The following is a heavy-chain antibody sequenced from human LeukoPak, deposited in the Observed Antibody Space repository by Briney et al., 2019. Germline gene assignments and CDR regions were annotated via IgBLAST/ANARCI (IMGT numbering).Heavy chain of an antibody. D-gene: IGHD3-22*01. V-gene: IGHV4-59*08. J-gene: IGHJ4*02. Sequence: SETLSLTCTVSGVSITSYYWSWIPQPPGKGLEWIGSIYHSGSTNDNPSLKSRVTTSVDTSKNQFSLKLSSVTAADTAVYYCARRGYYYDSSHYYYFDYWRQGTLVTVSS. CDR3: ARRGYYYDSSHYYYFDY. CDR1: GVSITSYY. CDR2: IYHSGST.